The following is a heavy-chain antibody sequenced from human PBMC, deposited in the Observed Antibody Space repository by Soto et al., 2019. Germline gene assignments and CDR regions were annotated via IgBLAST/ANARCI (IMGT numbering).Heavy chain of an antibody. D-gene: IGHD3-3*01. J-gene: IGHJ5*02. Sequence: SETLSLTCTVSGGSISSYYWSWIRQPPGKGLEWIGYIYYSGSTNYNPSLKSRVTISVDTSKNQFSLKLSSVTAADTAVYYCARHGSRYDFWSGFLWFDPWGQGTLVTVS. CDR3: ARHGSRYDFWSGFLWFDP. CDR1: GGSISSYY. V-gene: IGHV4-59*08. CDR2: IYYSGST.